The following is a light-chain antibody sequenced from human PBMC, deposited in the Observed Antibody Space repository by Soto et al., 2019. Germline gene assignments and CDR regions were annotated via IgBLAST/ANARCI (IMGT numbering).Light chain of an antibody. CDR3: LQYGDSAYT. CDR2: GAS. Sequence: EIVLTQSPGTLSLSPGERATLSCRASQSVSSSYLAWYQQKPGQAPRLLIYGASSRATGIPDRFSGSGSGTDFTLTISRLEPEDFAVYYCLQYGDSAYTFGLGTKLEMK. J-gene: IGKJ2*01. V-gene: IGKV3-20*01. CDR1: QSVSSSY.